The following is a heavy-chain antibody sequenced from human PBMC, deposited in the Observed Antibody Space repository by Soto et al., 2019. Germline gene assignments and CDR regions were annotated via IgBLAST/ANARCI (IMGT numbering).Heavy chain of an antibody. CDR2: IWYDGTQK. J-gene: IGHJ4*02. CDR1: GFTFNTYS. CDR3: ARAGGTTVTGLWHFDS. D-gene: IGHD4-17*01. Sequence: QVQLEESGGGVVQPGRSLRLSCEASGFTFNTYSMHWVRQPPGKGLEWLAAIWYDGTQKYYEDSVKGRFIISRDNSKNTLYLEMNSLRAEDTAVYYCARAGGTTVTGLWHFDSWGQGTLVTVSS. V-gene: IGHV3-33*01.